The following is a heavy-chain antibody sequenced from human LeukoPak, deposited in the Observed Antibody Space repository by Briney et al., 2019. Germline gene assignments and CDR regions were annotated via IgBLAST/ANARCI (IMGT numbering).Heavy chain of an antibody. CDR3: ASDQAALANSNYGIDY. J-gene: IGHJ4*02. Sequence: SETLSLTCTVSGGALSSNSYYWGWIRQPPGKGLEWIGNIYYSGNTFYNPPLKSRVTISVDTSKNQFSLKLSSVTAADTAVYYCASDQAALANSNYGIDYWGQGTLVTVSS. D-gene: IGHD4-11*01. CDR2: IYYSGNT. V-gene: IGHV4-39*01. CDR1: GGALSSNSYY.